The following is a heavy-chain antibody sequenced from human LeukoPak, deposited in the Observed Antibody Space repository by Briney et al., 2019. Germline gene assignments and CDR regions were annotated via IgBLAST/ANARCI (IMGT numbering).Heavy chain of an antibody. Sequence: ASVKVSCRASGGTSSSYAISWVRQAPGQGLEWMGRIIPILGIANYAQKFQGRVTITADKSTSTAYMELSSLRSEDTAVYYCAGDYYDSSGYYINKVDYWGQGTLVTFSS. CDR2: IIPILGIA. CDR1: GGTSSSYA. J-gene: IGHJ4*02. D-gene: IGHD3-22*01. CDR3: AGDYYDSSGYYINKVDY. V-gene: IGHV1-69*04.